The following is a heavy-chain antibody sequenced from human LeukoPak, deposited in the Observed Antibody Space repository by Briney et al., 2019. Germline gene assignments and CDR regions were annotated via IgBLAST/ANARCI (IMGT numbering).Heavy chain of an antibody. J-gene: IGHJ4*02. V-gene: IGHV3-23*01. CDR3: AKDRSGYYVY. CDR1: GFAFSNYA. CDR2: ITATGVNT. D-gene: IGHD3-22*01. Sequence: GGSLRLSCAASGFAFSNYAMSWVRQAPGKGLEWVSGITATGVNTFYADSVRGRFTLSRDNSNNALYLQMNSLRAEDTAVYYCAKDRSGYYVYWGQGTLVTVSS.